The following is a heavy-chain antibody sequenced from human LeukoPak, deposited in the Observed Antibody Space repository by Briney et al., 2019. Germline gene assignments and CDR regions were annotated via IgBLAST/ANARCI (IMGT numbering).Heavy chain of an antibody. V-gene: IGHV3-30*18. J-gene: IGHJ6*04. CDR2: ISYDGSNK. CDR1: GFTFSSYG. Sequence: GGSLRLSCAASGFTFSSYGMHWVRQAPGKGLEWVAVISYDGSNKYYADSVKGRFTISRDNSKNTLYLQMNSLRAEDTAVYYCAKDGMDVWGKETTVTVSS. CDR3: AKDGMDV.